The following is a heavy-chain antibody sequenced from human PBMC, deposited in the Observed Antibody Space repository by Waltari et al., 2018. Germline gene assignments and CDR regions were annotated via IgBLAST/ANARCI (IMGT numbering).Heavy chain of an antibody. CDR1: AYSIICNYY. Sequence: QLHLQESGPGLVQPSETLSLKCTFSAYSIICNYYWGLIRQAPRTWLEWIGMMDHSGTSYYSPALKSRVTMSVDTARNQISLKVNSVAAADTVVYFCARSGCVGYFDSRGFWDYWGQGTLVTVSS. D-gene: IGHD3-22*01. V-gene: IGHV4-38-2*02. J-gene: IGHJ4*02. CDR2: MDHSGTS. CDR3: ARSGCVGYFDSRGFWDY.